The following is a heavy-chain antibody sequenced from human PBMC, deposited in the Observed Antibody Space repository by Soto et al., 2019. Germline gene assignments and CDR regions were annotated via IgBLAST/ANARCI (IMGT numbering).Heavy chain of an antibody. J-gene: IGHJ5*02. D-gene: IGHD3-10*01. CDR1: GGSISTSY. CDR2: ISYRGST. CDR3: ASSGIVSREVNTSSDP. V-gene: IGHV4-59*01. Sequence: SETLCLTCAVSGGSISTSYWSWIRQPLGKALEWIGYISYRGSTNYNPSLKSRLTISIDTSKSQISLKLTCMTTADTAVYYCASSGIVSREVNTSSDPSGQGTLVTVSS.